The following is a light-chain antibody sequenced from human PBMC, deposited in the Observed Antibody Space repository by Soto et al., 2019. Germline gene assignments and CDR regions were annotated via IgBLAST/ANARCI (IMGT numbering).Light chain of an antibody. Sequence: DIQMTQSPSPLSASVGDRVTITCRASQSISSWLAWYQQKPGKAPKLLIYDASSLESGVPSWFSGSGSGTEFTLTISSLQPDDFATYYCQQYNSYSWTFGQGTKVEIK. CDR1: QSISSW. CDR2: DAS. V-gene: IGKV1-5*01. CDR3: QQYNSYSWT. J-gene: IGKJ1*01.